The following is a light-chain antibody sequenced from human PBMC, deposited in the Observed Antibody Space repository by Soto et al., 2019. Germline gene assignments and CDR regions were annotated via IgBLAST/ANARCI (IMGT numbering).Light chain of an antibody. V-gene: IGLV2-14*03. J-gene: IGLJ1*01. CDR2: DVS. Sequence: QSALTQPASVSGSPGQSITISCTGTSNDVGGYNYVSWYQQHLGKAPKLMIYDVSNRPSGVSNRFSGSKSANTASLTISGLQTEDESDYYCSSYTGSSTYVFGTGTKLTVL. CDR1: SNDVGGYNY. CDR3: SSYTGSSTYV.